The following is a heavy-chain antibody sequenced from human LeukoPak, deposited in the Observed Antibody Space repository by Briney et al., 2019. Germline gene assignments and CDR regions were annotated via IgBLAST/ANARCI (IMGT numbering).Heavy chain of an antibody. Sequence: AGGSLRLSCAASGFIFSSYWMFWVRRAPGKGLLCFSRINSDGSSTSYADSVKGRFTISRDNAKNSLYLQMNSLRAEDTAVYYCARRGAVAGTFDYWGQGTLVTVSS. J-gene: IGHJ4*02. CDR2: INSDGSST. CDR1: GFIFSSYW. D-gene: IGHD6-19*01. CDR3: ARRGAVAGTFDY. V-gene: IGHV3-74*01.